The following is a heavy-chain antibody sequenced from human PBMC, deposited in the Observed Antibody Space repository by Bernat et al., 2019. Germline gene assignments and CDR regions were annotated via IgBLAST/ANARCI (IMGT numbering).Heavy chain of an antibody. V-gene: IGHV1-3*01. CDR1: GYTFTTYT. CDR3: ARVFRGAYWQPTAFDP. CDR2: RNPFNGNR. D-gene: IGHD2-8*02. Sequence: QAQLVQSGAEVKRPGASVKVSCKASGYTFTTYTIHWVRQAPGQRLEWMGWRNPFNGNRSYSQKFQARFTITTDTSATTAYMELSGLRSDDTAVYYCARVFRGAYWQPTAFDPWGQGTLVTVSS. J-gene: IGHJ5*02.